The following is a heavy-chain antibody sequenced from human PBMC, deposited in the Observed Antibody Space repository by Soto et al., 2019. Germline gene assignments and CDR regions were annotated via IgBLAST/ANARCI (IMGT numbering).Heavy chain of an antibody. D-gene: IGHD6-19*01. CDR3: ARGRPDSSGWYSEYFQH. CDR2: ISSSSSYI. J-gene: IGHJ1*01. V-gene: IGHV3-21*01. Sequence: GGSLRLSCAASGFTFSSYSMNWVRQAPGKGLEWVSSISSSSSYIYYADSVKGRFTISRDNAKNSLYLQMNSLRAEDTAVYYCARGRPDSSGWYSEYFQHWGQGTLVTVSS. CDR1: GFTFSSYS.